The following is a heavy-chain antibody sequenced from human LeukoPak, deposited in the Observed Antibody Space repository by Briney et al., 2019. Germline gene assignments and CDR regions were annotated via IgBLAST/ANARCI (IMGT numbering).Heavy chain of an antibody. CDR3: AAFYYDPAY. J-gene: IGHJ4*02. Sequence: GGSLRLSSAASGFTFRTYWMHWVRQAPGKGLIWVSRISGDGRSTSYADSVKGRFTISRDNAKNTLYLQMHSLRAEDTAVYYCAAFYYDPAYWGQGTLVTVSS. CDR2: ISGDGRST. CDR1: GFTFRTYW. V-gene: IGHV3-74*01. D-gene: IGHD3-22*01.